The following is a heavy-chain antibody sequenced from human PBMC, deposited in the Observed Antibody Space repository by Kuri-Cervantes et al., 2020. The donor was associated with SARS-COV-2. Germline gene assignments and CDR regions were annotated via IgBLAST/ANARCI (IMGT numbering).Heavy chain of an antibody. CDR3: ARDRSIFGVVTPRMDYYYGMDV. Sequence: LSLTCAASGFTFSSYSMNWVRQAPGKGLEWVSYISSSSSTIYYADSVKGRFTISRDNAKNSLYLQMNSLRDEDTAVYYCARDRSIFGVVTPRMDYYYGMDVWGQGTTVTVSS. CDR1: GFTFSSYS. D-gene: IGHD3-3*01. J-gene: IGHJ6*02. CDR2: ISSSSSTI. V-gene: IGHV3-48*02.